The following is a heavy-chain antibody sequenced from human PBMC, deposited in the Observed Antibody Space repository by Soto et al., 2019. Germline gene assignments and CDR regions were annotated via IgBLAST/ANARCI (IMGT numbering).Heavy chain of an antibody. D-gene: IGHD6-13*01. CDR3: VRRHVSATGIDWFDP. V-gene: IGHV1-3*01. CDR1: GYTFTSYG. J-gene: IGHJ5*02. Sequence: ASVKVSCKASGYTFTSYGIHWVRQAPGQRLEWMGWINAANGDTKYSPKFQGRVTITRDTSASTAYMELSSLRSEDTAVYYCVRRHVSATGIDWFDPWGQGTLVPVSS. CDR2: INAANGDT.